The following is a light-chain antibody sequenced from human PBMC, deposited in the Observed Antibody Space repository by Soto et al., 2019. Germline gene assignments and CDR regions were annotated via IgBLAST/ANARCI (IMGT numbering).Light chain of an antibody. J-gene: IGKJ1*01. CDR3: QQYASSPS. Sequence: GLTQTPRTRALSARGIDTRCCVASQRVSGGFLAWYQQKPGLAPRLILYDTSFRATGIPDRFSGSGSGTDFTLTISRLDPEDFAVYYWQQYASSPSFGQGTRVDIK. CDR2: DTS. V-gene: IGKV3D-20*01. CDR1: QRVSGGF.